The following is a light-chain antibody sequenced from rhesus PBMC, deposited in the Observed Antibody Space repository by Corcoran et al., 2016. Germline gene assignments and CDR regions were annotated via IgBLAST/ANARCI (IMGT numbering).Light chain of an antibody. CDR3: QHGHTPPYS. V-gene: IGKV1S15*01. CDR2: YAS. J-gene: IGKJ2*01. CDR1: QDISNN. Sequence: DIQMTQSPSSLSASVGDTVTFTCRASQDISNNLAWYQQKPGKVPNLLIYYASTLQDGVPSRINGSGSGTDFTLPISSLQPEDFATYYCQHGHTPPYSFGQGTQVEI.